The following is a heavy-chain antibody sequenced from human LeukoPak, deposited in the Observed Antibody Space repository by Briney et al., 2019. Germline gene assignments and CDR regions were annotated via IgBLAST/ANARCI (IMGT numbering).Heavy chain of an antibody. CDR2: ISSGGDNT. CDR1: GFTFSTYA. D-gene: IGHD5-24*01. J-gene: IGHJ4*02. V-gene: IGHV3-23*01. CDR3: AKAGGGSGYNPLGY. Sequence: GGSLRLSCAASGFTFSTYAMTWVRQAPGKGLEWVSVISSGGDNTFYADSVKGRFTISRDNSKNTFYLQMNSLRDEDTALYYCAKAGGGSGYNPLGYWGQGTLVTVSS.